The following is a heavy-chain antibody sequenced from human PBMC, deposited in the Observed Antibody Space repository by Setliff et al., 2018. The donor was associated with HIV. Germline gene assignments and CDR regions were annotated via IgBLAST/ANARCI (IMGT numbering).Heavy chain of an antibody. Sequence: SETLSLTCTVSGGSISGYYWSWIRQPPGKGLEWIGYIYYIGNTNYNPSLKGRVTLSVDTSKNQLSLKLSSVTAADTAVYYCARGRPRYYYDGSGYYVDYWGQGTLVTVSS. D-gene: IGHD3-22*01. J-gene: IGHJ4*02. CDR3: ARGRPRYYYDGSGYYVDY. V-gene: IGHV4-59*01. CDR2: IYYIGNT. CDR1: GGSISGYY.